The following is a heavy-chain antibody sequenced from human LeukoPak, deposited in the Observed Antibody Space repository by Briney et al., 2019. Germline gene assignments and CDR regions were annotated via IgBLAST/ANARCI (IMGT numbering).Heavy chain of an antibody. CDR3: ARGTYTIFGVVRTFDY. Sequence: SVKVSCKASGGTFSSYAISWVRQAPGQGLEWMGGIIPIFGTANYAQKFQGRVTITTDESTSTAYMELSSLRSEDTAVYYCARGTYTIFGVVRTFDYWGQGTLVTVSS. D-gene: IGHD3-3*01. CDR1: GGTFSSYA. J-gene: IGHJ4*02. CDR2: IIPIFGTA. V-gene: IGHV1-69*05.